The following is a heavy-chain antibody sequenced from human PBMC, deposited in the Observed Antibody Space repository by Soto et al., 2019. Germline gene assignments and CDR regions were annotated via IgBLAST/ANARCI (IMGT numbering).Heavy chain of an antibody. D-gene: IGHD6-6*01. J-gene: IGHJ5*02. CDR2: INAHSGGT. Sequence: ASVKVSCKASGFSFTGYFIHWLRQAPGQGLEWMGWINAHSGGTEYAQKFQGRVTLTRDTSIATAYLTLTSLTSDDTALYYCAKDLTRQLAYWLDPWGQGTQVTVSS. CDR1: GFSFTGYF. V-gene: IGHV1-2*02. CDR3: AKDLTRQLAYWLDP.